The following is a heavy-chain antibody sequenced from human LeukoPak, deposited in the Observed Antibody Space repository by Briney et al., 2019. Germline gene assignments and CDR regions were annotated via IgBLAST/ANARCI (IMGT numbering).Heavy chain of an antibody. CDR2: ISGSGGST. Sequence: GGSLRLSCAASGFTFTNYAMSWVRQAPGWGLEWVSAISGSGGSTYYADSVKGQFTISRDNPKNTLYLQMNSLRVEDTVVYYCAKGLPAAMTFDYWGQGTLVTVSS. D-gene: IGHD2-2*01. CDR1: GFTFTNYA. CDR3: AKGLPAAMTFDY. V-gene: IGHV3-23*01. J-gene: IGHJ4*02.